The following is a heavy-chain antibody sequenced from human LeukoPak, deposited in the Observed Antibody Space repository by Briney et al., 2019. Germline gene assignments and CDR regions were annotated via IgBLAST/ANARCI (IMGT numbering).Heavy chain of an antibody. D-gene: IGHD3-22*01. CDR1: GGSISSYY. J-gene: IGHJ2*01. V-gene: IGHV4-59*01. Sequence: SETLSLACTGSGGSISSYYWSWIRQPPGKGLEWIGYIYYSGSTNYNPSLKSRVTISVDTSKNQFSLKLTSVTAADTALYYCARDGGYYFDLWGRGTLVTVSS. CDR2: IYYSGST. CDR3: ARDGGYYFDL.